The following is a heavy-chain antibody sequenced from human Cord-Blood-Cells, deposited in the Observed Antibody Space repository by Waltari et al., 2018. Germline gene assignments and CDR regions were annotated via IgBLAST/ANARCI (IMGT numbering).Heavy chain of an antibody. V-gene: IGHV2-26*01. CDR3: ARIQRHYRSLLAARRNWYFDL. CDR2: IFSNNEK. CDR1: GFSLSNARMG. D-gene: IGHD6-6*01. J-gene: IGHJ2*01. Sequence: QVTLKESGPVLVKPTETLTLTCTVSGFSLSNARMGVSWIRQPPGKALEGLAHIFSNNEKSYSTSLKSRLTISKDTSKSQVVLTMTNMDPVDTATYYCARIQRHYRSLLAARRNWYFDLWGRGTLVTVSS.